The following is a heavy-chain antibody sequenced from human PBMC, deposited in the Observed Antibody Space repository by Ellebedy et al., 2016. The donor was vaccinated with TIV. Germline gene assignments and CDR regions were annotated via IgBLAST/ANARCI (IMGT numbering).Heavy chain of an antibody. D-gene: IGHD4-11*01. Sequence: GESLKISCAASGFTFRDYYMSWIRQAPGKGLEWVSFISSAGATIKYADSVKGRFTISRDNAKNSLYLQMTSLRAEDTAVYFCAREMYSNPDHWGQGTLVTVSS. CDR1: GFTFRDYY. V-gene: IGHV3-11*01. CDR3: AREMYSNPDH. CDR2: ISSAGATI. J-gene: IGHJ4*02.